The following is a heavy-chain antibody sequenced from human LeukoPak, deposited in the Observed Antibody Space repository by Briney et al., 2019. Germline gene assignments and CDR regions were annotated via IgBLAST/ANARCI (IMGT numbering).Heavy chain of an antibody. D-gene: IGHD3-9*01. CDR2: IYHSGST. V-gene: IGHV4-30-2*01. J-gene: IGHJ6*04. CDR1: GGSISSGGYS. CDR3: ARNHLTGYFYYGMDV. Sequence: PSETLSLTCAVSGGSISSGGYSWSWIRQPPGKGLEWIGYIYHSGSTYYNPSLKSRVTISVDRSKNQFSLKLSSVTAADTAVCYCARNHLTGYFYYGMDVWGKGTTVTVSS.